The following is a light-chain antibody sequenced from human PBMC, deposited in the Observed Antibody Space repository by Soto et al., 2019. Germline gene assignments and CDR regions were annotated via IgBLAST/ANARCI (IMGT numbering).Light chain of an antibody. CDR2: DAS. CDR3: QQRYVWLT. CDR1: QSISTY. J-gene: IGKJ4*01. V-gene: IGKV3-11*01. Sequence: LLTQSPATLSLSPGERATLSCRAGQSISTYLAWYQQKSGQAPRLLIYDASNRATGTPARFSGSGSGTDFTLTISSLEPEESAVDDCQQRYVWLTGGGGTKVEIK.